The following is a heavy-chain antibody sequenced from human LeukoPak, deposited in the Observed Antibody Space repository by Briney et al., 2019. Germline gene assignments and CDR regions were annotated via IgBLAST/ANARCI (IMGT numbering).Heavy chain of an antibody. Sequence: GASVKVSCKASGYTFTGYYMHWVRQAPGQGLEWMGWINPNSGGTNYAQKFQGRVTMTGDTSISTAYMELSRLRAEDTAVYYCATDRPMIVIFNAFDIWGQGTMVTVSS. D-gene: IGHD3-22*01. V-gene: IGHV1-2*02. CDR1: GYTFTGYY. CDR2: INPNSGGT. J-gene: IGHJ3*02. CDR3: ATDRPMIVIFNAFDI.